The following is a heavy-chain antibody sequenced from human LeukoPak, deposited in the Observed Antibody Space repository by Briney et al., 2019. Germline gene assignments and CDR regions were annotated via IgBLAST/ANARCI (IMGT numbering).Heavy chain of an antibody. CDR1: GGSISIYY. CDR2: IYYSGSN. CDR3: ARGYDFWSVPGGYYYYYYMDV. Sequence: KASETLSLTCTVSGGSISIYYWSWIRQPPGKGLEWIGYIYYSGSNNYNPSLKSRVTISVDTSKNQFSLKLSSVTAADTPVYYCARGYDFWSVPGGYYYYYYMDVWGKGTTVTVSS. J-gene: IGHJ6*03. D-gene: IGHD3-3*01. V-gene: IGHV4-59*01.